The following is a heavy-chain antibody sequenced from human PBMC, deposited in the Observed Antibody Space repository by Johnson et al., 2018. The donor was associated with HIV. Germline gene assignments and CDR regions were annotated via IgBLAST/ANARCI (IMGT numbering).Heavy chain of an antibody. Sequence: QVQLVESGGGLVKPGGSLRLSCAASGFTFSTYAMHCVRQAPGKGLEWVAIISYDGSNKYYADSVKGRFTISRDNSNNTLYLQMNSLKTEDTAVYYCTALWAAAGDAFDIWGQGTMVTVSS. J-gene: IGHJ3*02. D-gene: IGHD6-13*01. CDR3: TALWAAAGDAFDI. CDR1: GFTFSTYA. V-gene: IGHV3-30*04. CDR2: ISYDGSNK.